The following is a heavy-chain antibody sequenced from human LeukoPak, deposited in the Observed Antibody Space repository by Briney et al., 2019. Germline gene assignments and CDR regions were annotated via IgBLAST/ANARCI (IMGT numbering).Heavy chain of an antibody. CDR1: GFTFSSYS. CDR3: ARDFGYVGYYMDV. J-gene: IGHJ6*03. V-gene: IGHV3-48*01. D-gene: IGHD5-12*01. CDR2: ISSSSSTI. Sequence: GSLRLSCAASGFTFSSYSMNWVRQAPGKGLEWVSYISSSSSTIYYADSVKGRLTISRDNAKNSLYLQMNSLRAEDTAVYYCARDFGYVGYYMDVWGKGTTVTVSS.